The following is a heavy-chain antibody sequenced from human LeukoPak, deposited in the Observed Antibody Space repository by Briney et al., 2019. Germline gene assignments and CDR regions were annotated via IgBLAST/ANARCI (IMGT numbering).Heavy chain of an antibody. V-gene: IGHV3-21*01. Sequence: SVKGRFTIARDNARNSLFLQMTSLRAEDTAVYYCARDPYRGSYSDYYYYYMDVWGKGTTVTVSS. CDR3: ARDPYRGSYSDYYYYYMDV. J-gene: IGHJ6*03. D-gene: IGHD1-26*01.